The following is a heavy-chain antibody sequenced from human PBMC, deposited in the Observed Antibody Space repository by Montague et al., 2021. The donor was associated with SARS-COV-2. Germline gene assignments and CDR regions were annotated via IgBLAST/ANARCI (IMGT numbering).Heavy chain of an antibody. CDR1: GFPFTSSA. V-gene: IGHV1-58*01. CDR2: IVVGSGNT. Sequence: SGKVSFKASGFPFTSSAVQWVRQARGQRLEWIGWIVVGSGNTNYAQKFQESVTITRDMSTSTAYMELSSLRSEDTAVYYCAAPYCSGGNCYDAFDIWGQGTMVTVSS. D-gene: IGHD2-15*01. J-gene: IGHJ3*02. CDR3: AAPYCSGGNCYDAFDI.